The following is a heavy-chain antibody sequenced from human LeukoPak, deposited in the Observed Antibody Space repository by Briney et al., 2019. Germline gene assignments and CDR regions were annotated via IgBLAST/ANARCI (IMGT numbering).Heavy chain of an antibody. J-gene: IGHJ4*02. D-gene: IGHD2-15*01. CDR2: IQYDGSKK. CDR1: GFTFSSYG. V-gene: IGHV3-33*01. Sequence: PGGSLRLSCAASGFTFSSYGMHWVRQAPGKGLEWVAGIQYDGSKKYHADSVKGRFTISRDNSNTLNLQMDSLRAEDTAVYYCARDSCGRRTCLDYWGQGSLVTVSS. CDR3: ARDSCGRRTCLDY.